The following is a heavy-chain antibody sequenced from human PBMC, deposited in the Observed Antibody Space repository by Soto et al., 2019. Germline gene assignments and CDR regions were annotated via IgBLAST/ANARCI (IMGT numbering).Heavy chain of an antibody. J-gene: IGHJ4*02. V-gene: IGHV3-33*01. Sequence: GGSLRLSCAASGFTFSSYGMHWVRQAPGKGLEWVAVIWYDGSNKYYADSVKGRFTISRDNSKNTLYLQMNSLRAEDTAVYYCARDDCSSTSCQMVYWSQGTLVTVS. CDR2: IWYDGSNK. CDR1: GFTFSSYG. CDR3: ARDDCSSTSCQMVY. D-gene: IGHD2-2*01.